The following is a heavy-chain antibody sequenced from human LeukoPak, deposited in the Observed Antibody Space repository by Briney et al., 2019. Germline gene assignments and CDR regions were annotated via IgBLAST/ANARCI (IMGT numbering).Heavy chain of an antibody. CDR3: ARVVAARNWYFDL. V-gene: IGHV1-2*06. J-gene: IGHJ2*01. CDR2: INPDSGGT. CDR1: GYTFTGYY. D-gene: IGHD6-6*01. Sequence: ASVKVSCKASGYTFTGYYMHWVRQAPGQGREWMGRINPDSGGTNYAQKFQGRVTMTRDTSISTAYMELSRLRSDDTAVYYCARVVAARNWYFDLWGRGTLVTVSS.